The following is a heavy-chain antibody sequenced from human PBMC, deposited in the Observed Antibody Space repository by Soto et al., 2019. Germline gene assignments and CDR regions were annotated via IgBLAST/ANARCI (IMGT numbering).Heavy chain of an antibody. Sequence: PSETLSLTCAVSGGSISSTNWWSWVRQPPGKGLEWIGEIFHSGGTNHNPSLKSRVTISVDKSKNQFSLNLSSVTAADTAVYYCASSAGYSYGYWFDPWGQGILVTVSS. CDR2: IFHSGGT. J-gene: IGHJ5*01. CDR3: ASSAGYSYGYWFDP. D-gene: IGHD5-18*01. V-gene: IGHV4-4*02. CDR1: GGSISSTNW.